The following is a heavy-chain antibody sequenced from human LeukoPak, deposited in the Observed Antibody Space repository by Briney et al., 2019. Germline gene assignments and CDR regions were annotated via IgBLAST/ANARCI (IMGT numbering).Heavy chain of an antibody. CDR3: ARDVHFDY. CDR2: MSSGSIPI. V-gene: IGHV3-48*02. J-gene: IGHJ4*02. Sequence: GGSLRLSCAASGFTFSNYNMNWVRQAPGKGLEWVSYMSSGSIPIYYADSVKGRFTISRDNAKNSLYLQMNSLRDEDTAVYYCARDVHFDYWGQGTLVTVPS. CDR1: GFTFSNYN.